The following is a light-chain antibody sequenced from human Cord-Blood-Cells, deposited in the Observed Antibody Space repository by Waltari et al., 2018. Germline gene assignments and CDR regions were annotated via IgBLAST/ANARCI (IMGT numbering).Light chain of an antibody. V-gene: IGKV3-11*01. Sequence: ENGLTPAPANLALSPGERATLPCRASQSVSSYLAWYQQKPGQAPRLLIYDASNRATGIPARFSGSGSGTDFTLTISSLEPEDFAVYYCQQRSNWPPATFGPGTKVDIK. CDR1: QSVSSY. J-gene: IGKJ3*01. CDR2: DAS. CDR3: QQRSNWPPAT.